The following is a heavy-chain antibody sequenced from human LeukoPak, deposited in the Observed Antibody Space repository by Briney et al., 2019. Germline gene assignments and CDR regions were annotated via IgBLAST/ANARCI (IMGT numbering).Heavy chain of an antibody. J-gene: IGHJ4*02. CDR2: ISAYDGNT. V-gene: IGHV1-18*01. CDR3: ARAPDHEQIKDY. D-gene: IGHD6-13*01. Sequence: ASVKVSCKASGYTFTSYGISWVRQAPGQGLEWMGWISAYDGNTNYAQKLQGRVTMTTDTSTSTAYMELRSLRSDDTAVYYCARAPDHEQIKDYWGQGTLATVSS. CDR1: GYTFTSYG.